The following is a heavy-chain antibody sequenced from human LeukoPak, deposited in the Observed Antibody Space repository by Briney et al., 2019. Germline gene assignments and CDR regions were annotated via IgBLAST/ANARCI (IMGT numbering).Heavy chain of an antibody. CDR2: ISGGGGST. CDR1: GFTFSSYG. D-gene: IGHD3-9*01. V-gene: IGHV3-23*01. Sequence: GSLRLSCAVSGFTFSSYGMSWVRQAPGKGLEWVSTISGGGGSTYYADSVKRRFTISRDNSKNTLYLQMNSLRAQDTAVYYCAKGGDILTGYYKAPSLFQHWGQGTLVTVSS. J-gene: IGHJ1*01. CDR3: AKGGDILTGYYKAPSLFQH.